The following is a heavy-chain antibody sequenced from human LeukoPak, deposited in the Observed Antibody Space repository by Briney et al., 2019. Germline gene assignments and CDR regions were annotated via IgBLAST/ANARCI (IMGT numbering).Heavy chain of an antibody. CDR1: GFTFGDYA. D-gene: IGHD4/OR15-4a*01. V-gene: IGHV3-49*04. J-gene: IGHJ4*02. Sequence: GGSLRLSCTTSGFTFGDYAMSWVRQAPGKGLEWVGFIRSKTYGGTIEDAASVKGRFSISRDDSKGIAYLQMNSLKTEDTAVYYCTRDHEDYGSPSFDFWGQGTLVTVSS. CDR2: IRSKTYGGTI. CDR3: TRDHEDYGSPSFDF.